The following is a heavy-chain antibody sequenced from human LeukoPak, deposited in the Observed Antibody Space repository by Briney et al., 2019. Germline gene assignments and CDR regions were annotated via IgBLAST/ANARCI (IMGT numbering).Heavy chain of an antibody. J-gene: IGHJ4*02. Sequence: ASVKVSCKASGYTFTSYGISWVRPAPGQGLEWMGWISAYNGNTNYAQKLQGRVTMTTDTSTSTAYMELRSLRSDDTAVYYCARGILGYYDSSGYYLGYWGQGTLVTVSS. CDR2: ISAYNGNT. CDR3: ARGILGYYDSSGYYLGY. V-gene: IGHV1-18*01. CDR1: GYTFTSYG. D-gene: IGHD3-22*01.